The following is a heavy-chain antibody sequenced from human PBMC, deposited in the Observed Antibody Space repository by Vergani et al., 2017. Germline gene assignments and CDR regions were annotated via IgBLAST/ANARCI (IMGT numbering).Heavy chain of an antibody. V-gene: IGHV4-61*02. J-gene: IGHJ4*02. CDR1: SGSLSRESYY. D-gene: IGHD2-2*01. CDR2: IYTSGNT. CDR3: AMTYKLPTIPPEYYLDN. Sequence: QVHLQESGPGQVTPLQTLSLSCIVSSGSLSRESYYWTWIRQPAGKGLEWIGRIYTSGNTNYNPSLKSRVTMSLDTSNTQLSLKLRSVTAADTARYFCAMTYKLPTIPPEYYLDNWGRGTLVTVSS.